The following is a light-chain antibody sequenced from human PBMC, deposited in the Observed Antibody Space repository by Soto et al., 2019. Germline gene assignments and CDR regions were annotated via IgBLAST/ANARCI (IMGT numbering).Light chain of an antibody. J-gene: IGKJ4*01. CDR2: DAS. Sequence: EIVLTQSPVTLSLSPGERATLSCMASQSINNYLAWYQQKPGQPPRLLIYDASYRATAIPVRFSGSGSGTDFTLTISSLEPEDSAVYYCQYRGIWPPGATFGGGTKVEIK. CDR1: QSINNY. CDR3: QYRGIWPPGAT. V-gene: IGKV3-11*01.